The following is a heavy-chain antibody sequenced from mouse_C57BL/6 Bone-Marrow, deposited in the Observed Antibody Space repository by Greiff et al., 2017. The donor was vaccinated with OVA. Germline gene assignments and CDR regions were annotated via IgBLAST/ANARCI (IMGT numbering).Heavy chain of an antibody. CDR1: GFTFSSYA. J-gene: IGHJ2*01. V-gene: IGHV5-4*01. CDR2: ISDGGSYT. D-gene: IGHD2-1*01. Sequence: EVKLVDSGGGLVKPGGSLKLSCAASGFTFSSYAMSWVRQTPEKRLEWVATISDGGSYTYYPDNVKGRFTISRDNAKNNLYLQMSHLKSEDTAMYYCAREKYGIFLDYWGQGTTLTVSS. CDR3: AREKYGIFLDY.